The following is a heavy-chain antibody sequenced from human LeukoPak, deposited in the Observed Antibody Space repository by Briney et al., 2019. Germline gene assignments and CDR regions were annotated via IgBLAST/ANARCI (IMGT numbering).Heavy chain of an antibody. CDR1: GLAVRSNY. Sequence: GGSLRLSCAVSGLAVRSNYVSWVRQAPGQGLEWVAVIYSTGTTFYADSVKGRFTISRDNSKNTVYLQMNSLRPEDTAIYYCARDRGPGWFDPWGQGTLVTVSS. D-gene: IGHD3-10*01. V-gene: IGHV3-53*05. J-gene: IGHJ5*02. CDR2: IYSTGTT. CDR3: ARDRGPGWFDP.